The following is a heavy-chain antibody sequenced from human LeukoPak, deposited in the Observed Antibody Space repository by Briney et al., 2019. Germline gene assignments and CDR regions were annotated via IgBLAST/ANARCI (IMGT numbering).Heavy chain of an antibody. CDR3: VRGRPY. V-gene: IGHV3-7*05. CDR1: GFTFSSYW. J-gene: IGHJ4*02. Sequence: GGSLRLSCAVSGFTFSSYWVNWVRQAPGKGPEWVASINQDGSDHYYVDSVKGRFTISRDNAKDSLYLQMSSLRVEDTAVYYCVRGRPYWGQGTLVTVSS. CDR2: INQDGSDH.